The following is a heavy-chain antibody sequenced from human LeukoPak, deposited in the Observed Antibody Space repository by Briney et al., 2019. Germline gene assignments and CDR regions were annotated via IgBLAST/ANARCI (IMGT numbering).Heavy chain of an antibody. CDR2: INAGNGKT. CDR3: ATASGYSYGYHLLDY. J-gene: IGHJ4*02. D-gene: IGHD5-18*01. V-gene: IGHV1-3*01. Sequence: ASVKVSCKASQYVFTDYAVHWVRRAPGQRLEWMGWINAGNGKTKYSQSFRGRITITRDTSATTAYMELSSLRSEDTAVYYCATASGYSYGYHLLDYWGQGTLVTVSS. CDR1: QYVFTDYA.